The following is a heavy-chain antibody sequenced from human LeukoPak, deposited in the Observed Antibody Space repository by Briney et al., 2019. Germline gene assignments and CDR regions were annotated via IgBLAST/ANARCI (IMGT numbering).Heavy chain of an antibody. CDR1: GYTFTHFG. J-gene: IGHJ2*01. Sequence: ASVKVSCKASGYTFTHFGISWVRQAPGQGLEWMGWIGGFNGNTKYAQNLQGRVSMTTDATTNTVNMELRSLRSDDTAIYYCARVVDYGDYNGYFDLWGRGTLVTVSS. D-gene: IGHD4-17*01. CDR3: ARVVDYGDYNGYFDL. V-gene: IGHV1-18*01. CDR2: IGGFNGNT.